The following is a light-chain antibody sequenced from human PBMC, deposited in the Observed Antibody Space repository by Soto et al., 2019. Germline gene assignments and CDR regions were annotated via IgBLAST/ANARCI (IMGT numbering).Light chain of an antibody. J-gene: IGKJ1*01. CDR1: QNVNSN. CDR2: GAS. CDR3: HQYNNWPSWT. Sequence: EIVMTQSPGTLSLSPGERATLSCRASQNVNSNLAWYQQKPGQAPRLLISGASTRATGIPARFSGSGSGTEFTLTISSLQSEDFAVYYCHQYNNWPSWTFGQGTKVDIK. V-gene: IGKV3-15*01.